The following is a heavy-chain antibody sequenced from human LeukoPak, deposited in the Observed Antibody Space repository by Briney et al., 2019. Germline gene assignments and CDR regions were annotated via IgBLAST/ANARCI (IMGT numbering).Heavy chain of an antibody. D-gene: IGHD1-26*01. Sequence: RGSLRLSCAASGFTFSSYSMNWVRQAPGKGLEWVSSISSSSSYIYYADSVKGRFTISRDNAKNSLYLQMNSLRAEDTAVYYCAREWELPPNFDYWGQGTLVTVSS. CDR3: AREWELPPNFDY. CDR2: ISSSSSYI. J-gene: IGHJ4*02. CDR1: GFTFSSYS. V-gene: IGHV3-21*01.